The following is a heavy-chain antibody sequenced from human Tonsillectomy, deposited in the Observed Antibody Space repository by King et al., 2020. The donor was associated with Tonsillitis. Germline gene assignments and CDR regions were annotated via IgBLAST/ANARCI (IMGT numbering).Heavy chain of an antibody. D-gene: IGHD6-13*01. V-gene: IGHV6-1*01. CDR2: TYYRSKWYN. Sequence: VQLQQSGPGLVKPSQTLSLTCAISGDSVSSNSAAWNWIRQSPSRGLEWLGRTYYRSKWYNDYAVSVKSRITINPDTSKNQFSLQLNSVTPEDTAVDYCARGGTIAAAGTWWFDPWGQGTLVTVSS. J-gene: IGHJ5*02. CDR3: ARGGTIAAAGTWWFDP. CDR1: GDSVSSNSAA.